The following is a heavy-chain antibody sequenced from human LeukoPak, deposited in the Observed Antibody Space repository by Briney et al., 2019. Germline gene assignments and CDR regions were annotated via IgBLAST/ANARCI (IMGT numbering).Heavy chain of an antibody. CDR2: MNPNSGNT. CDR1: GYTFTSYD. Sequence: ASVKVSCKASGYTFTSYDINWVRQATGQGLEWMGWMNPNSGNTGYAQKFQGRVTMTRNTSISTAYMELSSLRSEDTAVYYCARDRRVGYYYDSGFDYWGQGTLVTVSS. J-gene: IGHJ4*02. D-gene: IGHD3-22*01. CDR3: ARDRRVGYYYDSGFDY. V-gene: IGHV1-8*01.